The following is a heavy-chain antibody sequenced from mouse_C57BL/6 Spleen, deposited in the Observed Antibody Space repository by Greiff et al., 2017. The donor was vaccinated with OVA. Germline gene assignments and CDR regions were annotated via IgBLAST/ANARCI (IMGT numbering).Heavy chain of an antibody. Sequence: VQLQQSGAELVRPGASVKLSCTASGFNIKDDYMHWVKQRPEQGLEWIGWIDPENGDTEYASKFQGKATITADTSSNTAYLQLSSLTSEDTAVYYGTTIRHGSSHYYAMDYWGQGTSVTVSS. CDR2: IDPENGDT. J-gene: IGHJ4*01. CDR3: TTIRHGSSHYYAMDY. V-gene: IGHV14-4*01. CDR1: GFNIKDDY. D-gene: IGHD1-1*01.